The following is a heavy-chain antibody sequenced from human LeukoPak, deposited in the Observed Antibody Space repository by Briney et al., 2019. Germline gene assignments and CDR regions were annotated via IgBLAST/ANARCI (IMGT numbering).Heavy chain of an antibody. J-gene: IGHJ6*04. D-gene: IGHD2-2*02. CDR3: ARIVVVPGATPGRYFYFGMDV. CDR1: GDSVSSNSAA. V-gene: IGHV6-1*01. Sequence: SQTLSLTCAISGDSVSSNSAAWNWIRQSPSRGLEWLGRTYYRSKWYNDYAVSVKSRITINPDTSKNQFSLQLNSVTPEETGLYYCARIVVVPGATPGRYFYFGMDVWGEGTTVTVSS. CDR2: TYYRSKWYN.